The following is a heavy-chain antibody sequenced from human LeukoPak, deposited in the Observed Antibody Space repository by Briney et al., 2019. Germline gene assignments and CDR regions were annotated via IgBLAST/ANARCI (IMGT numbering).Heavy chain of an antibody. CDR2: ISSSSSYI. J-gene: IGHJ4*02. V-gene: IGHV3-21*01. CDR1: GFTFSSYN. Sequence: SGGSLRLSCAASGFTFSSYNMNWVRQAPGKGLEWVSSISSSSSYIYYADSVKGRFTISRDNAKNSLYLQMNSLRAEDTAVYYCARGLTTRYYFDYWGQGTLVTVSS. CDR3: ARGLTTRYYFDY. D-gene: IGHD4-11*01.